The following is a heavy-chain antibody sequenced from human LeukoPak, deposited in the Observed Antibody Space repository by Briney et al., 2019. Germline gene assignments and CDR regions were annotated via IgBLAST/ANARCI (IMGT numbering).Heavy chain of an antibody. V-gene: IGHV1-18*01. CDR1: GYTFTSYG. CDR3: ARRLDSSSWGYYYYMDV. J-gene: IGHJ6*03. CDR2: ISAYNGNT. Sequence: GASVKVSCKASGYTFTSYGISWVRQAPGQGLDWMGWISAYNGNTNYAQKLQGRVTMTTDTSTSTAYMELRSLRSDDTAVYYCARRLDSSSWGYYYYMDVWGKGTTVTVSS. D-gene: IGHD6-13*01.